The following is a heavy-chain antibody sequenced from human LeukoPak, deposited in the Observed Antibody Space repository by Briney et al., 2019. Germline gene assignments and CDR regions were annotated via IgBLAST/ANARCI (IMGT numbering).Heavy chain of an antibody. D-gene: IGHD6-13*01. CDR3: ARHSNSRRFDY. Sequence: SETLSLTCTVSGGSISSYYWSWIRQPPGKGLEWIGYIYYSGSTNYNPSLKSRVTISVDTSKNQFSLKLNSVTAADTAVYYCARHSNSRRFDYWGQGALVTVSS. CDR1: GGSISSYY. V-gene: IGHV4-59*01. CDR2: IYYSGST. J-gene: IGHJ4*02.